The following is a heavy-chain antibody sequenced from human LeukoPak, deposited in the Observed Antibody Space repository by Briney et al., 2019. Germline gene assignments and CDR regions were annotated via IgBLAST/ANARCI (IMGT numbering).Heavy chain of an antibody. J-gene: IGHJ4*02. D-gene: IGHD3-9*01. V-gene: IGHV1-18*01. CDR2: MRSNNYNT. CDR3: ARATTYDILTGYFDY. CDR1: GDAFTDYG. Sequence: GASVTVSCKSSGDAFTDYGINWVRQAPGQGLEWLGWMRSNNYNTNFAQKFLGRVTMTMDESTNTAYMEVRSLKSDDTAVYYCARATTYDILTGYFDYWGQGTLVTVSS.